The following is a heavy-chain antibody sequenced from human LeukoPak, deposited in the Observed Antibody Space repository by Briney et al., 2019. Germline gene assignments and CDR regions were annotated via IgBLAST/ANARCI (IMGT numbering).Heavy chain of an antibody. CDR2: IDWDDDK. V-gene: IGHV2-70*04. J-gene: IGHJ6*03. D-gene: IGHD3-9*01. Sequence: SGPTLVKPTQTLTLTCTFSGFSLSTSGMRVSWIRQPPGKALEWLARIDWDDDKFYSTSLKTRLTISKDTSKNQVVLTMTNMDPVDTATYYCARIRNDWNYYYYMDVWAKGPRSPSP. CDR1: GFSLSTSGMR. CDR3: ARIRNDWNYYYYMDV.